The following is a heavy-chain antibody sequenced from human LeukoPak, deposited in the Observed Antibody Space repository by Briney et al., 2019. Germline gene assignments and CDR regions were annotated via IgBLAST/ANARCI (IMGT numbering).Heavy chain of an antibody. D-gene: IGHD6-13*01. CDR1: GFTFSSYA. Sequence: PGGSLRLSCAASGFTFSSYAMSWVRQAPGKGLEWVSAIIGSGSRTYYAESVKGRITNSRHNSNNTLFLQMNSLRAEDTAVYYCAKDRAQQLVLDFWGQGTLVTVSS. J-gene: IGHJ4*02. CDR3: AKDRAQQLVLDF. V-gene: IGHV3-23*01. CDR2: IIGSGSRT.